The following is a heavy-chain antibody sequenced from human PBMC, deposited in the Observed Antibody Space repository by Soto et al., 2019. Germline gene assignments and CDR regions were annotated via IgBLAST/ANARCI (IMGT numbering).Heavy chain of an antibody. Sequence: AAVKVSCKASGFSLTGYYFHWIRAAPGQGLEWLGWINPNTGGTTYAQKFQGRVTLTWDTSINTAYMELSSLRPDDTAMYYCARERYQVLSDRMDVVGKGTSVTVSS. J-gene: IGHJ6*03. CDR3: ARERYQVLSDRMDV. V-gene: IGHV1-2*02. D-gene: IGHD3-16*01. CDR1: GFSLTGYY. CDR2: INPNTGGT.